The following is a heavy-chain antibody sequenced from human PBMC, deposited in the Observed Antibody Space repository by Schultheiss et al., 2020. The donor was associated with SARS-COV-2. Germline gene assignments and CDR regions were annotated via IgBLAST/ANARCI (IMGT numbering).Heavy chain of an antibody. CDR3: ARVNYDSSGYYYGSAVDY. D-gene: IGHD3-22*01. J-gene: IGHJ4*02. CDR1: GGTFSSYA. Sequence: ASVKVSCKASGGTFSSYAISWVRQAPGQGLEWMGWISAYNGNTNYAQKLQGRVTMTTDTSTSTAYMELRSLRSDDTAVYYCARVNYDSSGYYYGSAVDYWGQGTLVTVSS. V-gene: IGHV1-18*01. CDR2: ISAYNGNT.